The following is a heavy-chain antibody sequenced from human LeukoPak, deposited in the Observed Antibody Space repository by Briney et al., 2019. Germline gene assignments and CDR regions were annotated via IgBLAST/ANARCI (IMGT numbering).Heavy chain of an antibody. Sequence: GGSLKLSCAASEFTFSGSAMHWVRQASGKGLEWVGRIRSKANSYATAYAASVKGRFTISRDDSKNTAYLQMNSLKTEDTAVYYCTRGVRLDTVKNAFDIWGQGTMVTVSS. CDR2: IRSKANSYAT. CDR1: EFTFSGSA. V-gene: IGHV3-73*01. CDR3: TRGVRLDTVKNAFDI. J-gene: IGHJ3*02. D-gene: IGHD6-19*01.